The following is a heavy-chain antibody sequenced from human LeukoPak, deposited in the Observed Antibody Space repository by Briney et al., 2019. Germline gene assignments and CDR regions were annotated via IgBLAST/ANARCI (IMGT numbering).Heavy chain of an antibody. CDR1: GGSMSSNY. CDR3: ARGSVRGEFDP. Sequence: SETLSLTCTVSGGSMSSNYWSWIRQPPGKGLEWIGYIYYTGSTDYNPSLKSRVTMSVDTSKNQFSLKLSSVTAADTAVYSCARGSVRGEFDPWGQGTLVTVSS. CDR2: IYYTGST. V-gene: IGHV4-59*01. J-gene: IGHJ5*02. D-gene: IGHD3-10*01.